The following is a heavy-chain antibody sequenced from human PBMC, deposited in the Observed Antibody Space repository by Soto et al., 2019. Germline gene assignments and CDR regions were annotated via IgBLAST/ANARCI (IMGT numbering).Heavy chain of an antibody. CDR2: ISYDGTNK. V-gene: IGHV3-30-3*01. Sequence: PGGSLRLSCAASGFSFSISPMHWVRQAPGKGPEWVALISYDGTNKFYADSVKGRFTISRDNSKSTLYLQVDSLRPEDAAVYYCARDPKTSGRKRWAVNYFDSWGQGTLVTVSS. CDR3: ARDPKTSGRKRWAVNYFDS. CDR1: GFSFSISP. J-gene: IGHJ4*02. D-gene: IGHD2-15*01.